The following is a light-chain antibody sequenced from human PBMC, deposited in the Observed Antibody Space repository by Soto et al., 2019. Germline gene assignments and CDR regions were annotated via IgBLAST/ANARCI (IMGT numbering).Light chain of an antibody. CDR3: QQYGSAPYT. CDR2: DSS. CDR1: QSVSSSY. V-gene: IGKV3-20*01. Sequence: EIVLTQSPGTLSLSPGERATLSCRASQSVSSSYLAWYQQKPGQAPRLLIYDSSRRATGIPGRFSGSGSGTDFTLTSSRLEPEDFAVYFCQQYGSAPYTFGQGTKLEIK. J-gene: IGKJ2*01.